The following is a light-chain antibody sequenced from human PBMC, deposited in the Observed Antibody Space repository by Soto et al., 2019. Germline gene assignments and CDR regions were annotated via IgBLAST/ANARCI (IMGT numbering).Light chain of an antibody. V-gene: IGLV2-14*01. CDR1: SSDVGAYNY. Sequence: QSALTQPASVSGSPGQSITISCTGTSSDVGAYNYVSWYQQHPGKAPKLMIYDVSNRPSGISDRFSVSKSGNTASLTISNLQADDEADYYCCSYTNSGTYVFGTGTKLTVL. J-gene: IGLJ1*01. CDR3: CSYTNSGTYV. CDR2: DVS.